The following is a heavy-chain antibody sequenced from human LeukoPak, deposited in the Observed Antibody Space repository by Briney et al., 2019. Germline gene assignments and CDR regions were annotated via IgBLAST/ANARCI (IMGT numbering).Heavy chain of an antibody. J-gene: IGHJ4*02. CDR3: AKQLGYCSDGSCYFPY. D-gene: IGHD2-15*01. CDR1: GFTFSSSA. Sequence: GGSLRLSCAASGFTFSSSAMSWVRQAPGKGLEWVSAISNNGGYTYYADSVQGRFTISRDNSKSPLCLQMNSLRAEDTAVYYCAKQLGYCSDGSCYFPYWGQGTLVTVSS. CDR2: ISNNGGYT. V-gene: IGHV3-23*01.